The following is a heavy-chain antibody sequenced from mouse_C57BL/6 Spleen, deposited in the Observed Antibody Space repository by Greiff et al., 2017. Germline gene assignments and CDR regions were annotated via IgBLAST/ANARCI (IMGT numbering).Heavy chain of an antibody. CDR2: IDPSDSYT. Sequence: QVQLQQPGAELVRPGTSEKLSCKASGYTFTSYWMHWVKQRPGQGLEWIGVIDPSDSYTNYNQKFKGKATLTVDTSSSTAYMQLSSLTSEDAAVYYCARRGNEGFAYWGQGTLVTVSA. J-gene: IGHJ3*01. CDR1: GYTFTSYW. V-gene: IGHV1-59*01. CDR3: ARRGNEGFAY. D-gene: IGHD2-1*01.